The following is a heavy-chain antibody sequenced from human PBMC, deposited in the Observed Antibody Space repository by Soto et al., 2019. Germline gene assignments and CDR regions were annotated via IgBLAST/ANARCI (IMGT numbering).Heavy chain of an antibody. CDR1: GYTFTSYA. J-gene: IGHJ4*02. V-gene: IGHV1-3*01. D-gene: IGHD6-13*01. CDR2: INAGNGNT. Sequence: ASVKVSCKASGYTFTSYAMHWVRQAPGQRLEWMGWINAGNGNTKYSQKFQGRVTITRDTSASTAYMELSSLRSEDTAVYYCARDEVPDSSSWYYFDYWGQGTLVTVSS. CDR3: ARDEVPDSSSWYYFDY.